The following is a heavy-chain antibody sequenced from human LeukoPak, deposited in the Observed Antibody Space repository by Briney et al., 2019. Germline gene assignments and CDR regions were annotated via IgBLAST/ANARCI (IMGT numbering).Heavy chain of an antibody. D-gene: IGHD1-26*01. Sequence: QAGGSLRLSCAASGYTFSRYSSYAMSWVRQAPGKGLAWVSSISVSGADTYYADSVQGRFTISRDNSKNTVYLQMNSLRAEDTAVYYSAKLSWRELLSDDFDYWGQGTQVTVSS. V-gene: IGHV3-23*01. CDR1: GYTFSRYSSYA. CDR3: AKLSWRELLSDDFDY. CDR2: ISVSGADT. J-gene: IGHJ4*02.